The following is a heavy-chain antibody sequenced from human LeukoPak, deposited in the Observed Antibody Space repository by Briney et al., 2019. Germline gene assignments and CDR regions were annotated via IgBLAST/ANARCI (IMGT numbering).Heavy chain of an antibody. D-gene: IGHD3-10*01. J-gene: IGHJ4*02. CDR2: ISSSGNTI. CDR1: GFTVSNNF. V-gene: IGHV3-11*04. CDR3: ARYGSGSYRIDY. Sequence: GGALRLSCVASGFTVSNNFMSWVRQAPGKGLEWVSYISSSGNTIYYADSVKGRFTISRDNAKNSLYLQMNSLRAEDTAVYYCARYGSGSYRIDYWGQGTLVTVSS.